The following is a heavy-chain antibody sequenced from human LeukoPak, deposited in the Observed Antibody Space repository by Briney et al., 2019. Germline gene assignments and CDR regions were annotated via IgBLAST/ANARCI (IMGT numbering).Heavy chain of an antibody. CDR2: INHSGST. CDR3: ARGTYYDFWSGYVRPYYYYMDV. CDR1: GGSFSGYY. Sequence: PSETLSLTCAVYGGSFSGYYWSWIRQPPGKGLEWIGEINHSGSTNYNPSLKSRVTISVDTSKNQFSLRLSSVTAADTAVYYCARGTYYDFWSGYVRPYYYYMDVWGKGTTVTVSS. D-gene: IGHD3-3*01. V-gene: IGHV4-34*01. J-gene: IGHJ6*03.